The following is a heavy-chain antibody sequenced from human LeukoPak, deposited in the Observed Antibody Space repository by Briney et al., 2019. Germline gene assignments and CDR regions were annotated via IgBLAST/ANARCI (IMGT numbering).Heavy chain of an antibody. CDR2: IIPILGIA. CDR3: ARDHITMVRGLLLPARWFDP. J-gene: IGHJ5*02. Sequence: GASVKVSCKASGGTFSSYAISWVRQAPGQGLEWMGRIIPILGIANYAQKFQGRVTITADKSTSTAYMELSSLRSEDTAVYYCARDHITMVRGLLLPARWFDPWGQGTLVTVSS. D-gene: IGHD3-10*01. CDR1: GGTFSSYA. V-gene: IGHV1-69*04.